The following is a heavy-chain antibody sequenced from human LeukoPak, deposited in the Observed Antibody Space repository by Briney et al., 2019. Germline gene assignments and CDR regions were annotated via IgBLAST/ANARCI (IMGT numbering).Heavy chain of an antibody. D-gene: IGHD3-22*01. CDR2: IIPIFGTA. Sequence: GASVKVSCKASGGTFSSYAISWVRQAPGQGLEWMGGIIPIFGTANYAQKFRGRVMITTDESTSTAYMELSSLRSEDTAVYYCASTYYYDSSGAPMGGYFQHWGQGTLVTVSS. J-gene: IGHJ1*01. CDR1: GGTFSSYA. CDR3: ASTYYYDSSGAPMGGYFQH. V-gene: IGHV1-69*05.